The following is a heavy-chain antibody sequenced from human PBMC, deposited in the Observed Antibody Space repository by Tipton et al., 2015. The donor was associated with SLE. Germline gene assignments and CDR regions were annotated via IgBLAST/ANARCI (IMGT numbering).Heavy chain of an antibody. Sequence: TLSLTCAVSGGSISSSSYFWDWVRQSPGKGLEWIGSISYSGSTYFNPSLKSRVSISVDRPNNQFSLRLTSVTAADTAVYYCASSHYYYDASGHYYYYDVDVWGQGTTVAVSS. CDR2: ISYSGST. CDR1: GGSISSSSYF. V-gene: IGHV4-39*07. D-gene: IGHD3-22*01. CDR3: ASSHYYYDASGHYYYYDVDV. J-gene: IGHJ6*02.